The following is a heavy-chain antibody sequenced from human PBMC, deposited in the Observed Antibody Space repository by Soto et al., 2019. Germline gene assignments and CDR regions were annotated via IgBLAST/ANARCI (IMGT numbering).Heavy chain of an antibody. CDR1: GFTFSSHG. CDR2: IWFDGSNK. CDR3: ARQGGGSGSYSCDNGYGMDG. D-gene: IGHD3-10*01. J-gene: IGHJ6*04. Sequence: QVQLVESGGGVIQPGRSLRLSCAASGFTFSSHGMHWVRQAPGKGLEWVAAIWFDGSNKYYADSVNGRFTIYRDNSKNTLYLQMNRLRSEETAVYYWARQGGGSGSYSCDNGYGMDGRGKGTTVTVSS. V-gene: IGHV3-33*01.